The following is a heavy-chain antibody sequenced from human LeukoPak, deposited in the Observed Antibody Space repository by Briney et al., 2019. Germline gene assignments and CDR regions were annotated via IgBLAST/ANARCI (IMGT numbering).Heavy chain of an antibody. D-gene: IGHD6-19*01. J-gene: IGHJ4*02. CDR1: GFSCSNYW. Sequence: GGSLRLSCAASGFSCSNYWMNWVRQAPGKGLEWVANIKQDGSEKNYMDSVKGRFTISRDNTKNLLYLQMNSLRAEDTAMYYCAYHSGWYSAIFDSWGQGTLVTVSS. CDR3: AYHSGWYSAIFDS. V-gene: IGHV3-7*01. CDR2: IKQDGSEK.